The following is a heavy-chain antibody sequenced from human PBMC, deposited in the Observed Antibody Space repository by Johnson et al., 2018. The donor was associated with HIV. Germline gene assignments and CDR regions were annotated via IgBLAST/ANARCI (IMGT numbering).Heavy chain of an antibody. J-gene: IGHJ3*02. Sequence: VQLVESGGGAVRPGGSLRLSCAASGFTFSSYAMSWVRQAPGKGLEWVSAISGSGGSTYYADSVTGRLTISRDNSKNTLYLQMNSLRTDDTAVYSCARDLRFNRTVQGRVIISGVFDMWGQGTVVHVS. CDR1: GFTFSSYA. CDR3: ARDLRFNRTVQGRVIISGVFDM. V-gene: IGHV3-23*04. D-gene: IGHD3-10*01. CDR2: ISGSGGST.